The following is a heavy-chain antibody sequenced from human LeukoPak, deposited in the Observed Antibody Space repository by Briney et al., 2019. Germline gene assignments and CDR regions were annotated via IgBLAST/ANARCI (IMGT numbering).Heavy chain of an antibody. D-gene: IGHD3-9*01. CDR1: GGSISSSSYY. V-gene: IGHV4-39*01. CDR3: AGGPYDILTGYPSSFDY. J-gene: IGHJ4*02. Sequence: SETLPLTCTVSGGSISSSSYYWGWIRQPPGKGLEWIGSIYYSGSTYYNPSLKSRVTISVDTSKNQFSLKLSSVTAADTAVYYCAGGPYDILTGYPSSFDYWGQGTLVTVSS. CDR2: IYYSGST.